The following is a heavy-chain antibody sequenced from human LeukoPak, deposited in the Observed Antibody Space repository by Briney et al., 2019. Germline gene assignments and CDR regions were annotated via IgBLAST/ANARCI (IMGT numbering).Heavy chain of an antibody. D-gene: IGHD6-6*01. CDR2: ISSSSSYI. V-gene: IGHV3-21*01. J-gene: IGHJ6*03. CDR1: GFTFSSYE. Sequence: GGSLRLSCAASGFTFSSYEMNWVRQAPGKGLEWVSSISSSSSYIYYADSVKGRFTISRDNAKNSLYLQMNSLRAEDTAVYYCARSTEGSSSSILQYYYYYYYMDVWGKGTTVTVSS. CDR3: ARSTEGSSSSILQYYYYYYYMDV.